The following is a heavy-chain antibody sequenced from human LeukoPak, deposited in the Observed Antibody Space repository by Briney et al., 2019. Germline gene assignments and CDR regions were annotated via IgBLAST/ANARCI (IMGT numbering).Heavy chain of an antibody. CDR2: INPNRGGT. D-gene: IGHD2-15*01. J-gene: IGHJ4*02. CDR1: GYTFTGYY. Sequence: ASVKVSCKASGYTFTGYYMHWVRQAPGQGLEWMGRINPNRGGTNYAQKFQGRVTMTRDTSISTAYMELSRLRSDDTAVYYCARVPSFKLGYCSGGSCDPFDCWGQGTLVTVSS. V-gene: IGHV1-2*06. CDR3: ARVPSFKLGYCSGGSCDPFDC.